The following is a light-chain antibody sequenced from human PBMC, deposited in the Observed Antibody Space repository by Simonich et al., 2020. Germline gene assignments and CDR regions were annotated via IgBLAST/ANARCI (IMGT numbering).Light chain of an antibody. J-gene: IGLJ3*02. Sequence: FMLTQPHSVSGSPGKTVTISCNRNNCSLASNYVQWYPQPPGSSPTTVIYEDNQIPSWGPNRFSGSINSASNSAALTISGLKTEDEAAYYCQSYDSSNWVFGGGTKLTVL. V-gene: IGLV6-57*01. CDR1: NCSLASNY. CDR3: QSYDSSNWV. CDR2: EDN.